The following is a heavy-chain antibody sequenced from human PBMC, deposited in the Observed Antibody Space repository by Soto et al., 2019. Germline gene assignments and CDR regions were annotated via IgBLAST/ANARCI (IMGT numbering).Heavy chain of an antibody. D-gene: IGHD3-22*01. CDR1: GFTLTSHW. CDR2: ISTTSSHI. Sequence: EVQLVESGGGLVQPGGSLRLSCVASGFTLTSHWMKWVRQAPGKGLEWVSYISTTSSHIYYADSVKGRFTISRDNAKNSLYLQMNSLRAEDTAVYHCARENYDVSGYFLDFWGQGTLVTVSS. CDR3: ARENYDVSGYFLDF. J-gene: IGHJ4*02. V-gene: IGHV3-48*04.